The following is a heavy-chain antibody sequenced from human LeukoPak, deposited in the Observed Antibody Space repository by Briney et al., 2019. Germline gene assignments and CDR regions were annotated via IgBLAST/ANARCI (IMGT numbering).Heavy chain of an antibody. J-gene: IGHJ6*02. CDR3: ARDLVRGRRKWGNNGMDV. D-gene: IGHD7-27*01. Sequence: GASVKVSCKASGYTFTNYGISWVRQAPGQGLEWMGYIIAYNGNTNYAQNFQGRVTMTTDTSTSTAYMELRSLRSDDTAVYYCARDLVRGRRKWGNNGMDVWGQGTRVTVSS. CDR2: IIAYNGNT. V-gene: IGHV1-18*01. CDR1: GYTFTNYG.